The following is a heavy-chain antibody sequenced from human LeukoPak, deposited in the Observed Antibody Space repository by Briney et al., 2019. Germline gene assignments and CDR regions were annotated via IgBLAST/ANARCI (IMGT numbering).Heavy chain of an antibody. CDR1: GYTFTSYG. CDR3: ARSGPLKRSTVTTRRGNYFDY. V-gene: IGHV1-18*04. J-gene: IGHJ4*02. Sequence: GASVKVSCKASGYTFTSYGISWVRQAPGQGLEWMGWISAYNGNTNYARKLQGRVTMTTDTSTSTAYMELRSLRSDDTAVYYCARSGPLKRSTVTTRRGNYFDYWGQGTLVTVSS. CDR2: ISAYNGNT. D-gene: IGHD4-17*01.